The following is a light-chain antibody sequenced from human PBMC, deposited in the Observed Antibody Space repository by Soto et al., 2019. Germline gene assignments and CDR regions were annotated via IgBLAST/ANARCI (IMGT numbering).Light chain of an antibody. V-gene: IGKV3-20*01. CDR3: QQYTRSPLT. CDR1: QSISDNY. CDR2: DAS. J-gene: IGKJ1*01. Sequence: EIVLTHSPGTLSLSPGERATLSCRASQSISDNYLAWYQQKPGQAPRLVIYDASSRATGIPDRFSGSGSGTDFTLTISRLEPEDFAVYYCQQYTRSPLTFGQGTKVEIK.